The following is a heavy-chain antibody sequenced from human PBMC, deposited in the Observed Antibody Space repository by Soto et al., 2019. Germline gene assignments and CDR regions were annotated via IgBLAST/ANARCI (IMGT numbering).Heavy chain of an antibody. CDR1: GGSISSYY. D-gene: IGHD2-21*01. CDR3: ARNIFDVNAFDI. Sequence: PSETLSLTCTVSGGSISSYYWSWIRQPPGKGLEWIGYIYYSGSTNYNPSPKSRVTISVDTSRNQFSLKLSSVTAADTAVYYCARNIFDVNAFDIWGQGTMVTVSS. J-gene: IGHJ3*02. CDR2: IYYSGST. V-gene: IGHV4-59*01.